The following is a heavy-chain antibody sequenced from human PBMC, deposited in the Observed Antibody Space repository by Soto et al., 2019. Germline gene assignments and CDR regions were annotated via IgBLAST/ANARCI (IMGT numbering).Heavy chain of an antibody. V-gene: IGHV4-59*01. CDR2: IYYSGST. D-gene: IGHD3-22*01. CDR1: GGSISSYY. Sequence: PSETLSLTCTVSGGSISSYYWSWIRQPPGKGLEWIGYIYYSGSTNYNPSLKSRVTISVDTSKNQFSLKLSSVTAADTAVYYCARAANYYDSSYDYWGQGTLVTVSS. CDR3: ARAANYYDSSYDY. J-gene: IGHJ4*02.